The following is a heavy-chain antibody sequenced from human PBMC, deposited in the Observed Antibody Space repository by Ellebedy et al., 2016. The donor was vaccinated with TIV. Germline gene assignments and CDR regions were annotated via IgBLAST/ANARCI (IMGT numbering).Heavy chain of an antibody. CDR1: GGTISSSSYY. V-gene: IGHV4-39*01. CDR3: ARQLRYFDSPTDAFDI. Sequence: MPSETLSLTCTVSGGTISSSSYYWGWIRQPPGKGLEWIGSIYYSGSTYYNPSLKSRVTISVDTSKNQFSLKLSSVTAADTAVYYCARQLRYFDSPTDAFDIWGQGTMVTVSS. J-gene: IGHJ3*02. CDR2: IYYSGST. D-gene: IGHD3-9*01.